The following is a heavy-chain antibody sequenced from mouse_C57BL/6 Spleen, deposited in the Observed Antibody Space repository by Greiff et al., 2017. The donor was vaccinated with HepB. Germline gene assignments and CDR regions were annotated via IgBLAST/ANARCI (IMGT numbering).Heavy chain of an antibody. J-gene: IGHJ4*01. CDR1: GYTFTDYY. V-gene: IGHV1-26*01. Sequence: EVQLQQSGPELVKPGASVKISCKASGYTFTDYYMNWVKQSHGKSLEWIGDINPNNGGTSYNQKFKGKATLTVDKSSSTAYMELRSLTSEDSAVYYCASRGPYYGSAMDYWGQGTSVTVSS. CDR3: ASRGPYYGSAMDY. D-gene: IGHD2-10*01. CDR2: INPNNGGT.